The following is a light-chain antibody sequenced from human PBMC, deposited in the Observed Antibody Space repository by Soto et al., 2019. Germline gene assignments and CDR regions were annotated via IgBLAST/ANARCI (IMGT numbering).Light chain of an antibody. Sequence: QSALTQPPSASETPGQRVTISCSGGSSNIGTNAVNWYQQLPGTAPKLLIYNNNQRPSGVPDRFSGSKSGTSASLAISGLQSEDEADYYCAAWDDSLNGYVFGTGTKLTVL. CDR2: NNN. CDR1: SSNIGTNA. J-gene: IGLJ1*01. CDR3: AAWDDSLNGYV. V-gene: IGLV1-44*01.